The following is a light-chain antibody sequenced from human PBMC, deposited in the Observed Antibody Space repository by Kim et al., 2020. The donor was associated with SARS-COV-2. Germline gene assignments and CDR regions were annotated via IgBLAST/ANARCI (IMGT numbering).Light chain of an antibody. J-gene: IGLJ2*01. Sequence: PGRSFTISGTGASNDFVIYNLVSCYQQYPGKAPKLMIYEVTKRPSGVSVRFSGSKSGNTASLTISGLQAEDEADYYCCSYAGSVTVFGGGTQLTVL. V-gene: IGLV2-23*02. CDR2: EVT. CDR1: SNDFVIYNL. CDR3: CSYAGSVTV.